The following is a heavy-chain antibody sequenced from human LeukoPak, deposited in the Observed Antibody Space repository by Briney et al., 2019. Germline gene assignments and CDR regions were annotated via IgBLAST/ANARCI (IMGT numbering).Heavy chain of an antibody. Sequence: PSETLSLTCTVSAGSISSYYWSWIRQPPGKGLEWIGYIYYSGSTNYNPSLKSRVTISVDTSKNQFSLKLSSVTAADTAVYYCARVYRGVAPFYWGQGTLVTVSS. CDR2: IYYSGST. J-gene: IGHJ4*02. CDR3: ARVYRGVAPFY. D-gene: IGHD3-3*01. CDR1: AGSISSYY. V-gene: IGHV4-59*01.